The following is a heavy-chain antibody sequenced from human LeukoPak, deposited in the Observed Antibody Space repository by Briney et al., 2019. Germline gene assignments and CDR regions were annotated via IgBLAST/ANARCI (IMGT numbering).Heavy chain of an antibody. J-gene: IGHJ4*02. Sequence: GASLRLSCAASGFTFSSYAMSWVRQAPGKGLEWVSAISGSGGSTYYADSVKGRFTISRDNSKNTLYLQMNSVRAEDTAVYYCAKDPQYYYDSSGYPDYWGQGTLVTVSS. CDR3: AKDPQYYYDSSGYPDY. CDR2: ISGSGGST. D-gene: IGHD3-22*01. CDR1: GFTFSSYA. V-gene: IGHV3-23*01.